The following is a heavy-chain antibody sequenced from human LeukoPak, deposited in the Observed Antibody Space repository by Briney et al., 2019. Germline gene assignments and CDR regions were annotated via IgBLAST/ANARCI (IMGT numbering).Heavy chain of an antibody. J-gene: IGHJ4*02. Sequence: GASVKVSCKASGYTFTGYYMHWVRQAPGQGLEWMGWISAYNGNTNYAQKLQGRVTMTTDTSTSTAYMELRSLRSDDTAVYYCARELTEYYGSGSYYKGGLDYWGQGTLVTVSS. D-gene: IGHD3-10*01. CDR1: GYTFTGYY. CDR2: ISAYNGNT. V-gene: IGHV1-18*04. CDR3: ARELTEYYGSGSYYKGGLDY.